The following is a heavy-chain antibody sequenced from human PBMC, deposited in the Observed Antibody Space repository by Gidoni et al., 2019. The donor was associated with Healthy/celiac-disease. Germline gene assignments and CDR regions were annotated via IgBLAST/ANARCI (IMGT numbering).Heavy chain of an antibody. V-gene: IGHV4-39*01. D-gene: IGHD3-22*01. CDR3: ARHIFYYDSSGPGFKLFDI. J-gene: IGHJ3*02. Sequence: LSLKSRVTISVDTSKNQFSLKLSSVTAADTAVYYCARHIFYYDSSGPGFKLFDIWGQGTMVTVSS.